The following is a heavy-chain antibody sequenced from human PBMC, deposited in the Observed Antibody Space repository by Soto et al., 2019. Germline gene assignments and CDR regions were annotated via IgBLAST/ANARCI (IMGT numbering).Heavy chain of an antibody. CDR3: ARASYYYGSGSAWGYYFDY. D-gene: IGHD3-10*01. CDR2: IGTAGDT. Sequence: GGSLRLSCAASGFTFSSYDMHWVRQATGKGLEWVSAIGTAGDTYYPGSVKGRFTISRENAKNSLYLQMNSLRAGDTAVYYCARASYYYGSGSAWGYYFDYWGQGTLVTVSS. V-gene: IGHV3-13*01. J-gene: IGHJ4*02. CDR1: GFTFSSYD.